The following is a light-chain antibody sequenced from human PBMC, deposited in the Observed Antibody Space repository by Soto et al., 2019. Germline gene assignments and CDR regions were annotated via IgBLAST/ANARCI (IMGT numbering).Light chain of an antibody. J-gene: IGKJ5*01. V-gene: IGKV1D-13*01. Sequence: AIQLTQSPSSLSASVGDRVTITCRASQGISSYLAWYQQKPGKAPQLLIYVASRLESGVPSRFSGSGSGTDFTLTISSLQSEDFALYYCQQYNNWPPITFGQGTRLEIK. CDR1: QGISSY. CDR2: VAS. CDR3: QQYNNWPPIT.